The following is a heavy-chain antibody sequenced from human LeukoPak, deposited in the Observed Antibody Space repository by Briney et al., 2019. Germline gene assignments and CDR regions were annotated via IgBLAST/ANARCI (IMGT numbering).Heavy chain of an antibody. Sequence: GGSLRLSCAASRFTFSSSGMHWVRQAPGKGLEWVAVIWYDGSNEYYADSVKGRFTISRDNSKNTLYLQMNSLRAEDTAVYYCARDSGNILTGEDTFDIWGQGTMVTVSS. D-gene: IGHD3-9*01. CDR2: IWYDGSNE. J-gene: IGHJ3*02. V-gene: IGHV3-33*01. CDR1: RFTFSSSG. CDR3: ARDSGNILTGEDTFDI.